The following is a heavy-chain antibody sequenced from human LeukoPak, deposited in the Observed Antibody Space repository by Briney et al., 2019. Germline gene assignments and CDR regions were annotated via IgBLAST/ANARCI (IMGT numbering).Heavy chain of an antibody. J-gene: IGHJ4*02. D-gene: IGHD1-20*01. CDR3: ARQEDNPFDY. CDR2: IYYSGST. Sequence: SETLSLTCTVSGGSISSGGYYWSWIRQHPGKGLEWIGYIYYSGSTYYNPSLKSRVTISVDTSKNQFSLKLSSVTAADTAVYYCARQEDNPFDYWGQGTLVTVSS. V-gene: IGHV4-31*03. CDR1: GGSISSGGYY.